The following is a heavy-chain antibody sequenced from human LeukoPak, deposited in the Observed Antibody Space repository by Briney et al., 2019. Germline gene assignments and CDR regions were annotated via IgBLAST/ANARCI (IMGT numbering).Heavy chain of an antibody. CDR3: ARDPGFSVAR. V-gene: IGHV3-48*04. CDR2: IGGWSSPT. CDR1: GFSFSSYG. D-gene: IGHD3-3*01. J-gene: IGHJ4*02. Sequence: GGSLRLSCATSGFSFSSYGMNWVRQAPGKGLEWVAYIGGWSSPTDYAASVKGRFTISRDNARNSLYLQMNNLTVEDTAVYYCARDPGFSVARWGQRSLVFVSS.